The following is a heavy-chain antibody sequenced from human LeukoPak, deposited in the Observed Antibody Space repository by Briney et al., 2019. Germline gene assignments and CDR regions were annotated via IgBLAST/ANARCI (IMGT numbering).Heavy chain of an antibody. CDR2: IFSSGST. J-gene: IGHJ4*02. D-gene: IGHD2-2*01. CDR3: ARESRRSYCNEY. V-gene: IGHV4-4*07. Sequence: SETLSLTCTVSGGSISSYYWSWIRQPAGKGLEWIGRIFSSGSTNYNPSLKSRVTMSVDTPKNQFSLKLSSVTAADTAEYFCARESRRSYCNEYWGQGTLVTVSS. CDR1: GGSISSYY.